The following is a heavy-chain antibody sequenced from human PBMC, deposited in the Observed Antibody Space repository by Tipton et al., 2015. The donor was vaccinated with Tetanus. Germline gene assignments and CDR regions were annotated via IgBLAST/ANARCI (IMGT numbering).Heavy chain of an antibody. D-gene: IGHD3-10*01. CDR2: FYPGDSDT. J-gene: IGHJ4*02. CDR3: VRDIGGSGSYPDY. V-gene: IGHV5-51*01. CDR1: GYTFISYW. Sequence: QSGAEVKKAGESLKISCKGFGYTFISYWIGWVRQTPGKGLEWMGIFYPGDSDTRYSPSFQGQVTISVDKSMKTAYLQWNSLRTEDTAVYYCVRDIGGSGSYPDYWGRGALVTVSS.